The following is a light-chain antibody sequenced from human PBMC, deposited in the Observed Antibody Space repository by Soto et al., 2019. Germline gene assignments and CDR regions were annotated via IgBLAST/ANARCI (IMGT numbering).Light chain of an antibody. Sequence: QSVLTQPPSVSGAPGQRVSISCTGSTSNIGAPYDVHWYQHLPAAAPKLLIYGDNNRPSGVPDRFSGSKSGTSASLAITSLQAEDEADYYCQSYDISLHNYVFGTGTKVTV. J-gene: IGLJ1*01. V-gene: IGLV1-40*01. CDR2: GDN. CDR3: QSYDISLHNYV. CDR1: TSNIGAPYD.